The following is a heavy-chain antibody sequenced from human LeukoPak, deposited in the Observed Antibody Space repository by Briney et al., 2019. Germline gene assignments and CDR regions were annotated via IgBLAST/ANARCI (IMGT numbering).Heavy chain of an antibody. CDR1: GFTFSSYG. V-gene: IGHV3-33*01. J-gene: IGHJ6*02. CDR3: ARDAISTRWSSTYCCYAMDV. Sequence: GGSLRLSCAASGFTFSSYGMHWVRQAPGKGLEWVAVMWHDGNSRYYADSVKGRFSIARDNSKNTLYLEMNSLRVEDTAVYYCARDAISTRWSSTYCCYAMDVWGQGTTVTVSS. D-gene: IGHD2-15*01. CDR2: MWHDGNSR.